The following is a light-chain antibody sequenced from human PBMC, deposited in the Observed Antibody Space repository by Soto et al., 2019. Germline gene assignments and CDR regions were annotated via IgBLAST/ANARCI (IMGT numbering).Light chain of an antibody. CDR3: SSYTTSSTRF. CDR1: SSDVGAYDF. J-gene: IGLJ1*01. CDR2: EVS. V-gene: IGLV2-14*03. Sequence: QSVLAQPASVSGSPGQSITISCTGTSSDVGAYDFVSWYQQHPDKDHKLMIYEVSNRPSGVSYRFSGSKSVNTATLTISGLQAEEEADYYCSSYTTSSTRFFGTGTKVT.